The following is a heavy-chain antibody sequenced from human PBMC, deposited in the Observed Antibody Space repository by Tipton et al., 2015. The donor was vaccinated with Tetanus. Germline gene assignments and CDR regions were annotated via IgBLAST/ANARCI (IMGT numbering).Heavy chain of an antibody. Sequence: TLSLTCTVSGDSITRDGYSWHWIRQPPGKGLEWIGYISDGGQSYYSPSLERRAPISRDMSNNRFSLKLTSVTAADTAVYYCAGGWSEFSSGSCSPFDAWGQETLVTVAS. V-gene: IGHV4-30-2*01. CDR1: GDSITRDGYS. D-gene: IGHD1-26*01. CDR2: ISDGGQS. CDR3: AGGWSEFSSGSCSPFDA. J-gene: IGHJ5*02.